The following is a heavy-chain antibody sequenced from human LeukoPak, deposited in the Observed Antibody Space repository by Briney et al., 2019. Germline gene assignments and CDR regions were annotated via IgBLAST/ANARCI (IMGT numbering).Heavy chain of an antibody. Sequence: PGGSLRLSCAASGFTLTTYAMYWVRQAPGRGVVWVSRLNADGRSTIYADSLMGRFTVSRDIAKNTLYLEMNSLRAEDTAVYYCARAQLGTPTDCWGQGTLVTVSS. CDR2: LNADGRST. D-gene: IGHD1-26*01. V-gene: IGHV3-74*01. CDR1: GFTLTTYA. CDR3: ARAQLGTPTDC. J-gene: IGHJ4*02.